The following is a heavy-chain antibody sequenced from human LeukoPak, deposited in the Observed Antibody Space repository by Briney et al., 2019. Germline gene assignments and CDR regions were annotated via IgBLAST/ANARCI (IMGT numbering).Heavy chain of an antibody. J-gene: IGHJ4*02. D-gene: IGHD3-10*01. CDR3: AKDREVRGVIITPSDY. CDR2: INPSGGST. CDR1: GYTFTSYY. V-gene: IGHV1-46*01. Sequence: ASVKVSCKASGYTFTSYYMHWVRQAPGQGLEWMGIINPSGGSTSYAQKFQGRVTMTRDMSTSTVYMELSSLRSEDTAVYYCAKDREVRGVIITPSDYWGQGTLVTVSS.